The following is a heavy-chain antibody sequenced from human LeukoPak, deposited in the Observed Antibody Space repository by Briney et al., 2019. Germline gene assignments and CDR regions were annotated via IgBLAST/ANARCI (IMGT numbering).Heavy chain of an antibody. V-gene: IGHV1-46*01. D-gene: IGHD1-20*01. CDR3: ARDPVTGYFDY. Sequence: GASVKVSCKASGYTFTSYYVHWVRQAPGQGLEWMGIINPSGGSASYAQKFHGRVTMTRDTSTSTVYMELSSLRSEDTAVYYCARDPVTGYFDYWGQGTLVTVSS. CDR2: INPSGGSA. J-gene: IGHJ4*02. CDR1: GYTFTSYY.